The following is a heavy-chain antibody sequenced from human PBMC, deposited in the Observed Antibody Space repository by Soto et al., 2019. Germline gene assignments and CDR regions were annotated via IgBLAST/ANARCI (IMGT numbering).Heavy chain of an antibody. V-gene: IGHV1-18*04. CDR3: AREGGIAVAGNPYYYYGMDV. CDR2: ISAYNGNT. J-gene: IGHJ6*02. Sequence: QVQLVQSGAGVKKPGASVKVSCKASGYTFTSYGISWVRQAPGQGREWMGWISAYNGNTNYAQKLQGRVTMTTDTPRSTAYMELRSLRSDDTAVYYCAREGGIAVAGNPYYYYGMDVWGQGTTVTVSS. CDR1: GYTFTSYG. D-gene: IGHD6-19*01.